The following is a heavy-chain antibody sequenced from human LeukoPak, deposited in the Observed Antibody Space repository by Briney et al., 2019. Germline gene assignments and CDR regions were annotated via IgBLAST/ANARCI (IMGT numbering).Heavy chain of an antibody. CDR3: ARQTDGGRFDY. Sequence: GESLKISCRGSGYSFTSYWIGWVRQMPGKGLEWMGIIYPGDSHTIYSPSFQGQVTISADKSISTAYLQWSSLKASDIAMYYCARQTDGGRFDYWGQGTLVTVSS. D-gene: IGHD1-26*01. J-gene: IGHJ4*02. CDR1: GYSFTSYW. CDR2: IYPGDSHT. V-gene: IGHV5-51*01.